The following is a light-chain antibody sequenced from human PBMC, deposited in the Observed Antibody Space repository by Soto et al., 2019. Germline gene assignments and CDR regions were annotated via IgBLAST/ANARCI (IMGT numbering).Light chain of an antibody. CDR3: QQYNNWPPWT. CDR1: QSVRNS. CDR2: DAS. Sequence: EIVLTQSPATLSLSPGERATLSCRASQSVRNSLAWYQQKPGQAPRLLIYDASNRATGIPARFSGGGSGTDFTLTIDNLQSEDFAVYYCQQYNNWPPWTFGQGTKVDIK. J-gene: IGKJ1*01. V-gene: IGKV3-11*01.